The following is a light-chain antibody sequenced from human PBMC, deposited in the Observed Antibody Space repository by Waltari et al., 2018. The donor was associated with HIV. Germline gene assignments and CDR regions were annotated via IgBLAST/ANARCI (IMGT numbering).Light chain of an antibody. Sequence: QSVLTQPPSVSVAPGQRVTISCTGSSSNTGAGFDVHWYPQLPGTAPKLLIYGNDHRPSGVPDRLSGSKSGTSVSLAITGLQAEDEADYFCQSYDSRLRAVVFGGGTKLTVL. CDR2: GND. J-gene: IGLJ2*01. CDR3: QSYDSRLRAVV. CDR1: SSNTGAGFD. V-gene: IGLV1-40*01.